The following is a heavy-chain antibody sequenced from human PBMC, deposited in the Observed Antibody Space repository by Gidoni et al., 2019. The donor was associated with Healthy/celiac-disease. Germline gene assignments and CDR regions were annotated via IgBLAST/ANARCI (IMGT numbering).Heavy chain of an antibody. CDR1: GFTFSSYS. CDR2: ISSSSSYI. D-gene: IGHD3-3*01. V-gene: IGHV3-21*01. Sequence: EVQLVESGGGLVKPGGSLRLSCAASGFTFSSYSMNWVRQAPGKGLEWVSSISSSSSYIYYADSVKGRFTISRDNAKNSLYLQMNSLRAEDTAVYYCAGHYDFWSGYSNWFDPWGQGTLVTVSS. CDR3: AGHYDFWSGYSNWFDP. J-gene: IGHJ5*02.